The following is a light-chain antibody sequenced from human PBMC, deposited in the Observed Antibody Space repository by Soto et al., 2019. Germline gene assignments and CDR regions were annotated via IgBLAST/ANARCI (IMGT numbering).Light chain of an antibody. V-gene: IGKV1-6*01. CDR3: LQDHDDSWT. CDR1: QSISSY. J-gene: IGKJ1*01. Sequence: IQMTQSPSSLSASVGDRVTITCRASQSISSYLNWYQQKPGKAPNLLIYTASNLQSGVPSRFRGSRSGTEFTLTVSSLQPEDFATYYCLQDHDDSWTFGQGTKVDIK. CDR2: TAS.